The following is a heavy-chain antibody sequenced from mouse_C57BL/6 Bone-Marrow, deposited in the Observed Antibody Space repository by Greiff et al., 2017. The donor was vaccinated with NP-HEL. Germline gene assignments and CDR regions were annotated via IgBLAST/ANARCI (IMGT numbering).Heavy chain of an antibody. CDR3: ARGLYGSSPFDY. V-gene: IGHV1-5*01. J-gene: IGHJ2*01. Sequence: VQLQQSGTVLARPGASVKMSCKTSGYTFTSYWMHWVKQRPGQGLEWIGAIYPGNSDTSYNQKFKGKAKLTAVTSASTAYMELSSLTNEDSAVYYCARGLYGSSPFDYWGQGTTLTVSS. D-gene: IGHD1-1*01. CDR1: GYTFTSYW. CDR2: IYPGNSDT.